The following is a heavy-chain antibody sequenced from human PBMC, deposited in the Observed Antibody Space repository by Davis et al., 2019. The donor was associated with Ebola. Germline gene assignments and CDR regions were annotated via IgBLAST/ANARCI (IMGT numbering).Heavy chain of an antibody. V-gene: IGHV3-11*05. CDR3: AKDNLNDAFDI. CDR2: ISSSSSYT. D-gene: IGHD1-20*01. J-gene: IGHJ3*02. CDR1: GFTFSDYY. Sequence: GESLKISCAASGFTFSDYYMSWIRQAPGKGLEWVSYISSSSSYTNYADSVKGRFTISRDNAKNSLYLQMNSLRAEDTAVYYCAKDNLNDAFDIWGQGTMVTVSS.